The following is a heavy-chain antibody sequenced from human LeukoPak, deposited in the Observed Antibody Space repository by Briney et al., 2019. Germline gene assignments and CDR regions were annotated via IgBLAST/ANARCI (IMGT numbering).Heavy chain of an antibody. J-gene: IGHJ3*02. V-gene: IGHV1-18*01. CDR2: ISAYNGNT. D-gene: IGHD6-13*01. CDR3: ARDQSVRLLQTSSTYFKHVFAI. Sequence: WASVKVSCKTSGYTFTNYGISWVRQAPGLGLEWMGWISAYNGNTNYAQKVQGRVTMTTDTSTSTAYMELRSLRFDDTAVYYCARDQSVRLLQTSSTYFKHVFAIWGQGSMVTVSS. CDR1: GYTFTNYG.